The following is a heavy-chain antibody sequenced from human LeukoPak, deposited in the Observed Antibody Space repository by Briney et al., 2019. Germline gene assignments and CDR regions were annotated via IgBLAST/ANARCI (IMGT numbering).Heavy chain of an antibody. D-gene: IGHD2-15*01. V-gene: IGHV4-39*07. Sequence: SETLSLTCTVSGGSISSSSYYWGWIRQPPGKGLEWIGSIYYSGSTYYNPSLKSRVTISVDTSKNQFSLKLSSVAAADTAVYYCARTPSVYCSGGDCYPGHFDYWGQGTLVTVSS. CDR3: ARTPSVYCSGGDCYPGHFDY. CDR1: GGSISSSSYY. CDR2: IYYSGST. J-gene: IGHJ4*02.